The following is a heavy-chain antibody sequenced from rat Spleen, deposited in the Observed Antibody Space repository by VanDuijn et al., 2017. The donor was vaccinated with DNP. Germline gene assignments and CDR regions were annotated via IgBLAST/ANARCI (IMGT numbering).Heavy chain of an antibody. Sequence: EVKLVESGGGLVQPGSSLKLSCAASGFNFNDYWMGWVRQAPGKGLDWIGQINKDSSTINYNPSLKEKITISRDNAQNTLYLQMSKLGSENTAIYYCAKGPNYGGWSDYFDYWGQGVMVTVSS. CDR2: INKDSSTI. D-gene: IGHD1-11*01. V-gene: IGHV4-2*01. CDR1: GFNFNDYW. CDR3: AKGPNYGGWSDYFDY. J-gene: IGHJ2*01.